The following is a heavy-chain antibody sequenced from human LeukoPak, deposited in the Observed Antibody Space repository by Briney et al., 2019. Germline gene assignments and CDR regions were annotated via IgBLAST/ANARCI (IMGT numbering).Heavy chain of an antibody. D-gene: IGHD5-12*01. V-gene: IGHV3-74*01. J-gene: IGHJ6*02. CDR1: GFTFSSDW. CDR3: ARVPGYSGYFYGMDV. CDR2: INDDGRNI. Sequence: PGGSLRLSCAASGFTFSSDWMHWVRQAPGKGLVWFSRINDDGRNIGYADSVKGRFTISRDNAKNTLYLQMNSLRAEDTAVYYCARVPGYSGYFYGMDVWGQGTTVTVSS.